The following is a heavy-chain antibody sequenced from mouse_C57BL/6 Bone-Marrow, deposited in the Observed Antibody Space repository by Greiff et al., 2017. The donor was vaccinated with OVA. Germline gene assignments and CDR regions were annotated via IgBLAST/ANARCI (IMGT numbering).Heavy chain of an antibody. CDR2: INPSNGGT. D-gene: IGHD6-1*01. Sequence: QVQLKQPGTELVKPGASVKLSCKASGYTFTSYWMHWVKQRPGQGLEWIGNINPSNGGTNYNEKFKSKATLTVDKSSSTAYMQLSSLTSEDSAVYYCAGLGLAVWPPYWYFDVWGTGTTVTVSS. CDR3: AGLGLAVWPPYWYFDV. V-gene: IGHV1-53*01. CDR1: GYTFTSYW. J-gene: IGHJ1*03.